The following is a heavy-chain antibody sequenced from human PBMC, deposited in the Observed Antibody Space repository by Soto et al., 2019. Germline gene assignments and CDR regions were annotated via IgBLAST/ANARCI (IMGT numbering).Heavy chain of an antibody. Sequence: EVQLLESGGGLVQPGRSLRLSCAASGFTFSSYAMNWVRQAPGKGLEWVSAMSGTGGSTYYADSVQGRFTLSRDNSKNTRYLQMSSLRVEDTAVFYCAKAGFSSGWSPSYFDYWGQGTLVTVSS. V-gene: IGHV3-23*01. CDR1: GFTFSSYA. CDR2: MSGTGGST. D-gene: IGHD6-19*01. J-gene: IGHJ4*02. CDR3: AKAGFSSGWSPSYFDY.